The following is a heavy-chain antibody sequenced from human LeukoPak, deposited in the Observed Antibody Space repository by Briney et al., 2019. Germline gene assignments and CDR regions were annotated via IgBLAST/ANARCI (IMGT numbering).Heavy chain of an antibody. V-gene: IGHV1-69*04. Sequence: SVKVSCKGSGYTFTSYGISWVRQAPGQGLEWMGRIIPILGIANYAQKFQGRVTLTADKSTSTAYMELSSLRSEDTAVYYCARPYCSSTSCYWGNYYFDYWGQGTLVTVSS. CDR1: GYTFTSYG. CDR3: ARPYCSSTSCYWGNYYFDY. J-gene: IGHJ4*02. CDR2: IIPILGIA. D-gene: IGHD2-2*01.